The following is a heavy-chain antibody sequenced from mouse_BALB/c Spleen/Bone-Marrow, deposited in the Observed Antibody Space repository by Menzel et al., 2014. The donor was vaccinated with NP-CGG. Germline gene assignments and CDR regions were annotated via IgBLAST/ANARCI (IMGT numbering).Heavy chain of an antibody. CDR3: APYYYGSSYGFYWYFDV. D-gene: IGHD1-1*01. V-gene: IGHV1S81*02. CDR1: GYTFTSYW. Sequence: QVQLQQSGAELVKPGASAKLSCKASGYTFTSYWMHWVKQRPGQGLEWIGEINPSNGRTNYNEKFKSKATLTVDKSSSTAYMQLSSLTSEDSAVYYCAPYYYGSSYGFYWYFDVWGAGTTVTVSS. J-gene: IGHJ1*01. CDR2: INPSNGRT.